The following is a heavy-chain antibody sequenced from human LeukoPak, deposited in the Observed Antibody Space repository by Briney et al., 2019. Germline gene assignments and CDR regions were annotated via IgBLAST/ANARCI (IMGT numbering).Heavy chain of an antibody. Sequence: PSETLSLTCTVSGGSISSYYWSWIRQPPGKGLEWIGYIYYSGSTNYNPSLKSRVTISVDTSKNQFSLKLSSETAADTAVYYCARDLRFGETFDYWGQGILVTVSS. CDR3: ARDLRFGETFDY. CDR2: IYYSGST. J-gene: IGHJ4*02. CDR1: GGSISSYY. D-gene: IGHD3-10*01. V-gene: IGHV4-59*01.